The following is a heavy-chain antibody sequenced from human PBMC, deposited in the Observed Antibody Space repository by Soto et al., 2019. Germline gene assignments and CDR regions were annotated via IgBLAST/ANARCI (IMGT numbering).Heavy chain of an antibody. J-gene: IGHJ4*02. Sequence: EVQLVESGGGLVQPGGSLRLSCAASGFTFSSYDMHWVRQAPGQGLEWVSAIGTAGDTYYPGSVKGRFTISRENAKNSLYLQMNSLRAGDTAVYYCARAGVVHFDYWGQGTLVTVSS. CDR1: GFTFSSYD. D-gene: IGHD2-15*01. CDR2: IGTAGDT. CDR3: ARAGVVHFDY. V-gene: IGHV3-13*04.